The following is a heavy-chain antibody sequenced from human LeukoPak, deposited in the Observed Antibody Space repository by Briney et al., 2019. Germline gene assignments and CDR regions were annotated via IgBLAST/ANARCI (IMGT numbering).Heavy chain of an antibody. V-gene: IGHV4-39*01. CDR2: IYSSGNP. CDR1: GGSISSSGYY. D-gene: IGHD1-26*01. CDR3: ARQPEGGSYIGAFDI. Sequence: SETLSLTCTVSGGSISSSGYYWGWTRQPPGKGLEWIGSIYSSGNPYYNPSLKSRVTISVDTSKNQFSLRLSSVTAADTAVFYCARQPEGGSYIGAFDIWGQGAMVTVSS. J-gene: IGHJ3*02.